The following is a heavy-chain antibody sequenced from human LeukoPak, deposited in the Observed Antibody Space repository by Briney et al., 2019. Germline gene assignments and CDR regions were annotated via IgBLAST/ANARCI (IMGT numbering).Heavy chain of an antibody. CDR1: GFTFSSYW. V-gene: IGHV3-74*01. Sequence: GGSLRLSCAASGFTFSSYWMHWVRQSPGKGLVWVSRINTDGSSTSYADSVKGRFTVSRDNAKNTLYLQMNSLRVEDTAAYYCTRDSYDSXYYYGMDVWGQGTTVTVSS. CDR2: INTDGSST. J-gene: IGHJ6*02. D-gene: IGHD5-12*01. CDR3: TRDSYDSXYYYGMDV.